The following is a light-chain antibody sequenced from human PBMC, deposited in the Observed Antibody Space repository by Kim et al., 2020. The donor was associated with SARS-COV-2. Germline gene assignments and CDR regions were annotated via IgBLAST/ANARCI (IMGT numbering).Light chain of an antibody. V-gene: IGKV3-15*01. CDR2: DAT. J-gene: IGKJ1*01. CDR1: QTINNK. Sequence: SPGERATLSCRASQTINNKLVWYQQKPGQAPRLLIYDATTRATGVPARFIGSGSETDFTLTISSLQSEDFAVYHCQQSNDWPPLTFGQGTKVDIK. CDR3: QQSNDWPPLT.